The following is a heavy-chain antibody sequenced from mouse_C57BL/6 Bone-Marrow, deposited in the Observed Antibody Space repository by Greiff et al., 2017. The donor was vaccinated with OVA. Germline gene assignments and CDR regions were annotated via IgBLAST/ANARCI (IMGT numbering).Heavy chain of an antibody. J-gene: IGHJ2*01. CDR2: IDPSDSYT. CDR1: GYTFTSYW. CDR3: ARGNLPPFDY. V-gene: IGHV1-69*01. D-gene: IGHD2-1*01. Sequence: QVQLQQPGAELVMPGASVKLSCKASGYTFTSYWMHWVKQRPGQGLEWIGEIDPSDSYTNYTQEFKGKSTLTVDKSSSTAYMQLSSLTSEDSAVYYCARGNLPPFDYWGQGTTLTVSS.